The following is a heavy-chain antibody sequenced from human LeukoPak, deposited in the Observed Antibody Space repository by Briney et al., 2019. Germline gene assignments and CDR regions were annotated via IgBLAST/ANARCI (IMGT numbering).Heavy chain of an antibody. CDR2: INHSGST. CDR1: GGSFSGYY. CDR3: ARGPLAAQRYYYYYGMDV. V-gene: IGHV4-34*01. J-gene: IGHJ6*02. D-gene: IGHD6-25*01. Sequence: SETLSLTCAVYGGSFSGYYWSWIRQPPGKGLEWIGEINHSGSTNYNPSLKSRVTISVDTSKNQFSLKLSSVTAADTAVYYCARGPLAAQRYYYYYGMDVWGQGTTVTVSS.